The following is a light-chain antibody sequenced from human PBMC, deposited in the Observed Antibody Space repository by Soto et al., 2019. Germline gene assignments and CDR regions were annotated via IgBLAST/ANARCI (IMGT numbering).Light chain of an antibody. CDR1: QSVSSH. CDR2: GAS. V-gene: IGKV3-20*01. Sequence: EIVVSLSAFALSVSPKDRATLSCMASQSVSSHLAWYQQKPGQAPRLLIYGASTRAAGIPARFSGSGSGTDFTLTISRLEPEDFAVYYCQQYGTSSGTFGQGTKVDIK. CDR3: QQYGTSSGT. J-gene: IGKJ1*01.